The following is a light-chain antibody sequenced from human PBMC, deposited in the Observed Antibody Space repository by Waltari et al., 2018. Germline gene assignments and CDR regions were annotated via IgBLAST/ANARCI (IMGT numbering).Light chain of an antibody. CDR2: AAS. CDR1: QSLSSYF. V-gene: IGKV3-20*01. CDR3: QQYGSSPVT. Sequence: EIVLTKSPDTLSVSPGEEATLSRRARQSLSSYFLAWYQHKPGQGPRLLIYAASSRATGIPGRFSGGKSGTDFILTISRLEPEDFAVYYCQQYGSSPVTFGQGTRLEIK. J-gene: IGKJ5*01.